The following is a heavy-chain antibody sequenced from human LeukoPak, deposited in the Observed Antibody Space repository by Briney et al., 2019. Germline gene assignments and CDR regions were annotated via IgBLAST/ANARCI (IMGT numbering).Heavy chain of an antibody. CDR3: ARDSKSIMVVTGYYFDY. V-gene: IGHV3-23*01. D-gene: IGHD3-22*01. CDR1: GFTFNNYG. Sequence: PGGSLRLSCAASGFTFNNYGMSWVRQAPGKGLEWVSGISGSGSNTYFADPVKGRFTISRDNSKNTLYLQMNSLRAEDTAVYYCARDSKSIMVVTGYYFDYWGQGTLVTVSS. CDR2: ISGSGSNT. J-gene: IGHJ4*02.